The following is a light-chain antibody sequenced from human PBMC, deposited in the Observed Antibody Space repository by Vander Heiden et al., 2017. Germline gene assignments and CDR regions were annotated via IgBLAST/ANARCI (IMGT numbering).Light chain of an antibody. V-gene: IGKV1D-12*01. Sequence: DIHMTQSPYSVSASVGDRVTITCRASQAISTWLAWYQQKSGKAPKLLIHAASTLESGVPSRFSGSGSGTEFSLTISSLQPEDVATYYCQQANGFPRTFGGGTKVEIK. CDR2: AAS. J-gene: IGKJ4*01. CDR1: QAISTW. CDR3: QQANGFPRT.